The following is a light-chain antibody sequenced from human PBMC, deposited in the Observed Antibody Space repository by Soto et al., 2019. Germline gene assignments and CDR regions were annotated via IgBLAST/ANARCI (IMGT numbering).Light chain of an antibody. CDR2: EVT. CDR3: SSYTNINTRACV. CDR1: SSDIGSYNR. V-gene: IGLV2-14*01. Sequence: QSVLTQPASLSGSPGQSITISCTGTSSDIGSYNRVSWYQQHPGKAPKLIIYEVTDRPSGVSNRFSGSKSGNTASLTISGLQAEDEAEYYCSSYTNINTRACVFGTGTKVTVL. J-gene: IGLJ1*01.